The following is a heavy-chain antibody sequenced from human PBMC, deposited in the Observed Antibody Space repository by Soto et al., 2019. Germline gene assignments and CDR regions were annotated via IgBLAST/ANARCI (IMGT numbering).Heavy chain of an antibody. Sequence: QVQLQESGPGLVKPSQTLSLTCAVSGGSISSGAYYWSWIRQHPGKGLEWIGYIYYSGGTYYNPSLKSRVTISVDPSKNQFSLKLSSVTAADTAVYYCAREEGGGYDHRWFAPWGQGTLVTVSS. CDR3: AREEGGGYDHRWFAP. J-gene: IGHJ5*02. CDR1: GGSISSGAYY. CDR2: IYYSGGT. V-gene: IGHV4-31*11. D-gene: IGHD5-12*01.